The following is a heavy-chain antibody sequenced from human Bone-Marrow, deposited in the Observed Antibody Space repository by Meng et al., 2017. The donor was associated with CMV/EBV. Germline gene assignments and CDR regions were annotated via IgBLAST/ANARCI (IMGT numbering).Heavy chain of an antibody. J-gene: IGHJ6*02. V-gene: IGHV3-9*01. CDR2: ISWNSGSI. D-gene: IGHD3-9*01. CDR3: ARKLTPYYYGLDV. CDR1: GFTFDDYA. Sequence: SLKISCAASGFTFDDYAMHWVRQAPGKGLEWVSGISWNSGSIGYADSVKGRFTISRDNAKNTLYLQMSSLRAEDTAVYYCARKLTPYYYGLDVWGQGTTVTVSS.